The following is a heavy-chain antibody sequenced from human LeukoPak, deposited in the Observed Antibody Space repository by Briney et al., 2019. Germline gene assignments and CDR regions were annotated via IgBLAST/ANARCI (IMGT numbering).Heavy chain of an antibody. CDR1: GFTFSSYA. J-gene: IGHJ4*02. CDR3: AKDNRRFGEDLGY. V-gene: IGHV3-23*01. CDR2: ISWSGGST. D-gene: IGHD3-10*01. Sequence: GGSLRLSCAASGFTFSSYAMNWVRQAPGKGLEWVSAISWSGGSTYYADSVKGRFTISRDNAKNTLDLQMNSLRAEDTAVYYCAKDNRRFGEDLGYWGQGSQVTVS.